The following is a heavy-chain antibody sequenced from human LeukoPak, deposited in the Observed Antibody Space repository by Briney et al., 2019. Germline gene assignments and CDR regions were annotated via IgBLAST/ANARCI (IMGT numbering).Heavy chain of an antibody. CDR2: INAANGDT. CDR1: GYTFTSYA. Sequence: GASVKVSCKASGYTFTSYAMHWVRQAPGQRLEWMGWINAANGDTKYSQNFQGRVTFIRDTSASTAYMELSSLRSEDTAVYYCARGGMVDSGTYQTPFMLDYWGQGTLVTVSS. D-gene: IGHD3-10*01. CDR3: ARGGMVDSGTYQTPFMLDY. V-gene: IGHV1-3*01. J-gene: IGHJ4*02.